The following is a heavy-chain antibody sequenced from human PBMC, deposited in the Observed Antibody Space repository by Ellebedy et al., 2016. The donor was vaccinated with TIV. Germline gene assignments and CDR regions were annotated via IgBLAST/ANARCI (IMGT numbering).Heavy chain of an antibody. V-gene: IGHV5-51*01. CDR2: IFPDDSDT. CDR1: GYSFATYW. D-gene: IGHD6-19*01. Sequence: GESLKISCKTSGYSFATYWIGWVRQLPGEGLEWLGIIFPDDSDTKYRTSFQGQVTISADKSLSTTFLQWSSLKASDAAKYYCGRRDRSGSLVIFDDWGQGTMVTVSS. CDR3: GRRDRSGSLVIFDD. J-gene: IGHJ4*02.